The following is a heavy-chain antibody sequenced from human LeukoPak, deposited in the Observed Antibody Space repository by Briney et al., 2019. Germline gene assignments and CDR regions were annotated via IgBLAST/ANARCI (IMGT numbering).Heavy chain of an antibody. V-gene: IGHV3-64*01. CDR2: ISSNGGST. J-gene: IGHJ4*02. CDR3: ARDDVYSSRGRAASFDY. Sequence: PGGSLRLSCAASGFTFSSYAMHWVRQAPGKGLEYVSAISSNGGSTYYANSVKGRFTISRDNSKNTLYLQMGSLRAEDMAVYYCARDDVYSSRGRAASFDYWGQGTLVTVSS. D-gene: IGHD6-13*01. CDR1: GFTFSSYA.